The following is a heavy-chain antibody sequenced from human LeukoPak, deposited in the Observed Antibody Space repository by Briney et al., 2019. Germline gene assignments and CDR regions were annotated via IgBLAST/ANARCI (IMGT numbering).Heavy chain of an antibody. Sequence: SETLSLTCTVSGGSISGYYWSWIRQPPGKGLEWIGYIYYSGSTNYNPSLKSRVTISVDTSKNQFSLKLSSVTAADTAVYYCARAAREDSSGWYRKALDIWGQGTMVTVSS. CDR3: ARAAREDSSGWYRKALDI. V-gene: IGHV4-59*01. CDR1: GGSISGYY. D-gene: IGHD6-19*01. CDR2: IYYSGST. J-gene: IGHJ3*02.